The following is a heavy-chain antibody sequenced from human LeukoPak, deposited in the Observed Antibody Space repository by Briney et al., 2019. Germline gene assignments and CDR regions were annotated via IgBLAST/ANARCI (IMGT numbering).Heavy chain of an antibody. V-gene: IGHV3-30*18. Sequence: GGSLRLSCAASGFTFSSYGMHWVRQAPGKGLEWVAVISYDGSNKYYADSVKGRFTISRDNSKNTLYLQMNRLRAEDTAVYYCAKVYGSGYGSKYYFDYWGQGTLVTVSS. CDR2: ISYDGSNK. CDR1: GFTFSSYG. CDR3: AKVYGSGYGSKYYFDY. D-gene: IGHD3-10*01. J-gene: IGHJ4*02.